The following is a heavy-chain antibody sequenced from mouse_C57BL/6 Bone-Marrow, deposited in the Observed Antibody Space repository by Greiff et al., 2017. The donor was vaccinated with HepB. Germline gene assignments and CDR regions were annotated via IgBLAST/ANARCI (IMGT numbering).Heavy chain of an antibody. V-gene: IGHV5-17*01. D-gene: IGHD2-4*01. Sequence: EVQVVESGGGLVKPGGSLKLSCAASGFTFSDYGMHWVRQSPEKGLEWVAYISSGSSTIYYADTVKGRFTISRDNAKNTLFLQMTSLRSEDTAMYYCARGDYDRGDYAMDYWGQGTSVTVSS. CDR2: ISSGSSTI. J-gene: IGHJ4*01. CDR1: GFTFSDYG. CDR3: ARGDYDRGDYAMDY.